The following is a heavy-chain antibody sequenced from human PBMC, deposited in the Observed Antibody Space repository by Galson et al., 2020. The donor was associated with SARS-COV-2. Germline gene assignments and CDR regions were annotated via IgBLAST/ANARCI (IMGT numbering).Heavy chain of an antibody. D-gene: IGHD5-12*01. V-gene: IGHV3-21*01. CDR2: ISSSSSYI. CDR1: GFTFSSYS. Sequence: GESLKISCAASGFTFSSYSMNWVRQAPGKGLEWVSSISSSSSYIYYADSVNGRFTISRDNAKNSLYLQMNSLRAEDTAVYYCARAQGGDIVATIRSYYYYYGMDVWGQGTTVTVSS. J-gene: IGHJ6*02. CDR3: ARAQGGDIVATIRSYYYYYGMDV.